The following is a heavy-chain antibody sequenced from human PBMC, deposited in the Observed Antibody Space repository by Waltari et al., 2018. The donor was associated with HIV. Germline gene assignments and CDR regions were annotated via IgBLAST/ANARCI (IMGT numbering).Heavy chain of an antibody. CDR1: GVSLRSGNYY. D-gene: IGHD2-21*02. CDR3: ARAGIATAILFDY. J-gene: IGHJ4*02. V-gene: IGHV4-39*07. Sequence: LQLWESGPGLVKPSETLSLTCTVLGVSLRSGNYYWAWIRQPPGQGLEWIGSINYSGSTYYKTSLKSRVTTSLVTSMNQFSLELSSMTAADTAVYYCARAGIATAILFDYWGQGSLVTVSS. CDR2: INYSGST.